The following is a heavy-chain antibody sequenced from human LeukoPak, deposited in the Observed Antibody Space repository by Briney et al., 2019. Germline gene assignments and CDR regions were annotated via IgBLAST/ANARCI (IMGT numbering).Heavy chain of an antibody. CDR2: ISAYNGNT. V-gene: IGHV1-18*01. CDR3: ARGSTMIVVVSDNWYFDL. CDR1: GYTFTSYG. Sequence: ASVKVSCKASGYTFTSYGISWVRQAPGQGLEWMGWISAYNGNTNYAQKLQGRVTMTTDTSTSTAYMELRSLRSDDTAVYYCARGSTMIVVVSDNWYFDLWGRGTLVTVSS. J-gene: IGHJ2*01. D-gene: IGHD3-22*01.